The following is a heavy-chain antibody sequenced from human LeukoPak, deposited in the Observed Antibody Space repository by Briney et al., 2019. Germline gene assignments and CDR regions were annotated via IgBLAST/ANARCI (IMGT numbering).Heavy chain of an antibody. Sequence: GGSLRLPCAASGFTFTNYAMTWVRQAPGKGLEWVSTISGSGGRTYYADSVKGRFTISRDNSKNTLNLRMNSLRAEDTAEYYCAKDRTYCSSTNCYGTYYFDYWGQGTLVTVSS. V-gene: IGHV3-23*01. CDR2: ISGSGGRT. CDR1: GFTFTNYA. D-gene: IGHD2-2*01. CDR3: AKDRTYCSSTNCYGTYYFDY. J-gene: IGHJ4*02.